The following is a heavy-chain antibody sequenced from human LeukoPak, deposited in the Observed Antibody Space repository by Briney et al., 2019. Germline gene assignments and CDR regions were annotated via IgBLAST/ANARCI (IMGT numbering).Heavy chain of an antibody. D-gene: IGHD3-22*01. Sequence: GGSLRLSCAASGFTFSSYAMSWVRQAPGKGLEWVSAISGSGGSTYYADSVKGRFTISRDNSKNTLYLQMNSLRAEDTAVYYCAKVPLLTMIDPYYFDYWGQGTLVTVSS. V-gene: IGHV3-23*01. CDR2: ISGSGGST. CDR3: AKVPLLTMIDPYYFDY. J-gene: IGHJ4*02. CDR1: GFTFSSYA.